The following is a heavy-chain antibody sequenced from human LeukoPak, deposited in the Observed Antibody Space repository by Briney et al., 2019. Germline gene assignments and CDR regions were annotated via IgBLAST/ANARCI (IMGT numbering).Heavy chain of an antibody. CDR3: ARERRSGYLNYYYYYMDV. V-gene: IGHV4-38-2*02. Sequence: PSETLSLTCTVSGYSISSGYYWGWIRQPPGKGLEWIGSIYHSGSTYYNPSLKSRVTISVDTSKNQFSLKLSSVTAADTAVYYCARERRSGYLNYYYYYMDVWGKGTTVTISS. CDR1: GYSISSGYY. CDR2: IYHSGST. D-gene: IGHD3-22*01. J-gene: IGHJ6*03.